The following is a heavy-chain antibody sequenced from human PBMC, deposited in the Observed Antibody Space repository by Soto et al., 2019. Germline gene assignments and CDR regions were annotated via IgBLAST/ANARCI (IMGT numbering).Heavy chain of an antibody. Sequence: ASVKVSCKASGGTFNTYAISWVRQAPGQGLEWMGRISTYNGNTNYPQSLQGRLTMTTDTSTTTAYMELRSLRSDDTAVYYCARDPYHVLMVNAPNLYGMDVWGQGTTVTVSS. CDR2: ISTYNGNT. J-gene: IGHJ6*02. V-gene: IGHV1-18*01. CDR3: ARDPYHVLMVNAPNLYGMDV. D-gene: IGHD2-8*01. CDR1: GGTFNTYA.